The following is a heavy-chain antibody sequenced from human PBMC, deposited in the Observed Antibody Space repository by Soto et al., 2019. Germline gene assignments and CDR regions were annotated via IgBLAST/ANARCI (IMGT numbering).Heavy chain of an antibody. CDR1: GFTFGSHG. D-gene: IGHD2-21*01. CDR2: ISYDETNE. Sequence: QVQLVESGGGLVQPGGSLRLTCVASGFTFGSHGMHWVRQAPGKGLEWVAVISYDETNEYYVDSVKGRFTISRDNSKSTLYLQMNRLRPEDTAVYKGAKDLRTTISDSGMDVWGQVTTVTVSS. CDR3: AKDLRTTISDSGMDV. V-gene: IGHV3-30*18. J-gene: IGHJ6*02.